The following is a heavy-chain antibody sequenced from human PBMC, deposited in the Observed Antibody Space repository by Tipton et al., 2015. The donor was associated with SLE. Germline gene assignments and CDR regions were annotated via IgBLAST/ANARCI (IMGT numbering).Heavy chain of an antibody. J-gene: IGHJ6*02. Sequence: TLSLTCTVSGGSISSGGYYWSWIRQHPGKGLEWIGYIYYSGSTYYNPSLKSRVTISADTSKNQFSLKLSSVTAADTAVYYCARDPAARRGMDVWGQGTTVTVSS. CDR3: ARDPAARRGMDV. V-gene: IGHV4-31*03. CDR2: IYYSGST. D-gene: IGHD6-6*01. CDR1: GGSISSGGYY.